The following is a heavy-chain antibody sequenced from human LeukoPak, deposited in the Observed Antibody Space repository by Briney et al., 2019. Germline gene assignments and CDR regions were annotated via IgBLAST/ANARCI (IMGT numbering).Heavy chain of an antibody. CDR3: TTGVRDSSGYYNFDY. CDR1: GFTFSNAW. V-gene: IGHV3-15*01. D-gene: IGHD3-22*01. CDR2: IKSKTDGGTI. Sequence: GGSLRLSCAASGFTFSNAWMNWVRQSPGKGLEWVGRIKSKTDGGTIDYGAPVKGRFTISRDESKNTLFLQMNGLKAEDTAMYHCTTGVRDSSGYYNFDYWGQGTLVTVSS. J-gene: IGHJ4*02.